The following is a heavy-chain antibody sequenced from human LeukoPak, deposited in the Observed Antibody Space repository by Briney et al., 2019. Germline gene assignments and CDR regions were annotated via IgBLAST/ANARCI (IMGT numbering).Heavy chain of an antibody. CDR1: GFTLSGNY. J-gene: IGHJ4*02. V-gene: IGHV3-66*02. D-gene: IGHD3-3*01. Sequence: GGSLRLSCAASGFTLSGNYVSWVRQFPGKGLEWVSVIYSGGTTNYADSVKGRFTISRDYSKNTLYLQMNSLRPEDTAVYYCATRFSEQSWGQGTLVTVSS. CDR2: IYSGGTT. CDR3: ATRFSEQS.